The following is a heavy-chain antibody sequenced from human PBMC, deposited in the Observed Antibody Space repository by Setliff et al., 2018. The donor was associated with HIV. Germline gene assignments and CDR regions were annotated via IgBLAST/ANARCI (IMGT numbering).Heavy chain of an antibody. D-gene: IGHD3-3*01. Sequence: SATLSLTCTVSGVSVSGTAYYWAWIRQPPGRGLEWIGNIYYTGNTNYNSSLKSRISMSMVASKKQISLKLSAVSAADTAVYYCARQQGDSRGFYPHFDYWGQGRLVTVSS. CDR3: ARQQGDSRGFYPHFDY. CDR1: GVSVSGTAYY. V-gene: IGHV4-39*01. J-gene: IGHJ4*02. CDR2: IYYTGNT.